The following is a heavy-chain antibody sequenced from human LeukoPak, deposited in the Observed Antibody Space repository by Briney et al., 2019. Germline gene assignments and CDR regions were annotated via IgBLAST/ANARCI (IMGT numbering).Heavy chain of an antibody. Sequence: ASVKVSCKASGGTFSSYAISWVRQAPGQGLEWMGRILPIFGTANYAQKFQGRVTITTDESTSTAYMELSSLRSEDTAVYYCTRADYDFWNGYPDIYYMDVWGKGTTVTVSS. CDR1: GGTFSSYA. V-gene: IGHV1-69*05. D-gene: IGHD3-3*01. CDR3: TRADYDFWNGYPDIYYMDV. J-gene: IGHJ6*03. CDR2: ILPIFGTA.